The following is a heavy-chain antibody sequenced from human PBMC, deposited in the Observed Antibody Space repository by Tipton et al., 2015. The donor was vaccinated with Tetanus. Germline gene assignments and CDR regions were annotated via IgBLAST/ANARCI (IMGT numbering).Heavy chain of an antibody. CDR2: INPSGGST. CDR3: ANREKGDWNGVGAFDI. J-gene: IGHJ3*02. CDR1: GGTFSSYA. V-gene: IGHV1-46*01. Sequence: QVQLVQSGAEVKKPGSSVKVSCKASGGTFSSYAISWVRQVPGQGLEWMGIINPSGGSTSYAQKFQGRVTMTRDTSTSTVYMELCNLRSEDTAVYYCANREKGDWNGVGAFDIWGQGTMVTVSS. D-gene: IGHD1-1*01.